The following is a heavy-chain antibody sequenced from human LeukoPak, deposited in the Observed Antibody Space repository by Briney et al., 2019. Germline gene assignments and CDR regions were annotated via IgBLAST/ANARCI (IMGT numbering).Heavy chain of an antibody. D-gene: IGHD2-2*01. J-gene: IGHJ4*02. CDR2: ISGSGSTT. Sequence: GGTLRLSCAASGFTFSSYAMSWVRQTQGRGLEWVSAISGSGSTTYYADSVKGHFTVSRDNSKNTLYLQMDSLTAEDTAIYYCAKDRGTSGRRSRFDYWGEGTLVTVSS. CDR1: GFTFSSYA. V-gene: IGHV3-23*01. CDR3: AKDRGTSGRRSRFDY.